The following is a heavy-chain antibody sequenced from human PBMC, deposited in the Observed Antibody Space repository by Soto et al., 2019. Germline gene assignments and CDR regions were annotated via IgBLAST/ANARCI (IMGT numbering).Heavy chain of an antibody. CDR2: ISYDGSNK. V-gene: IGHV3-30*18. D-gene: IGHD2-15*01. CDR3: AKGDSMDV. Sequence: QVQLVESGGGVVQPGRSLRLSCAASGFIFSSYGMHWVRQAPGKGLEWVAVISYDGSNKYYADSVKGRFTISRDNSKNTLYLQMNSLRAEDTAVYYCAKGDSMDVWGQGTTVTVSS. J-gene: IGHJ6*02. CDR1: GFIFSSYG.